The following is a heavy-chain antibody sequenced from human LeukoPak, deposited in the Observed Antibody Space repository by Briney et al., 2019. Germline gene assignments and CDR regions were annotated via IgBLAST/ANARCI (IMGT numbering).Heavy chain of an antibody. CDR2: IYYSGST. D-gene: IGHD1-26*01. CDR1: GGSISSGGYS. CDR3: ARGLIVGATPIDY. Sequence: PSQTLSLTCAVSGGSISSGGYSWSWIRQPPGKGLEWIGYIYYSGSTYYNPSLKSRVTISVDTSKSQFSLKPSSVTAADTAVYYCARGLIVGATPIDYWGQGTLVTVSS. V-gene: IGHV4-30-4*01. J-gene: IGHJ4*02.